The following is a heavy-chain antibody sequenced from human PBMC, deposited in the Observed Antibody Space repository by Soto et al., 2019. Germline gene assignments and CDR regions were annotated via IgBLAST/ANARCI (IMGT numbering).Heavy chain of an antibody. D-gene: IGHD6-19*01. V-gene: IGHV4-59*01. CDR1: GGSISSYY. CDR3: ARAPRYSSGWTGIDY. J-gene: IGHJ4*02. Sequence: PSETLSLTCTVSGGSISSYYLSWIRQPPGKGLEWIGYIYYSGSTNYNPSLKSRVTISVDTSKNQFSLKLSSVTAADTAVYYCARAPRYSSGWTGIDYWGQGTLVTVSS. CDR2: IYYSGST.